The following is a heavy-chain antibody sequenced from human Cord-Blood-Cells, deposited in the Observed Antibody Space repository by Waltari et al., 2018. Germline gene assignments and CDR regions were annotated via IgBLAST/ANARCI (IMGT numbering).Heavy chain of an antibody. Sequence: QVQLVESGGGVVQPGRSLRLSCAASGFTLSSYGMHCVRHAPGKGLEWVAVISYDGSNKYYVDSVKGRFTISRDNSKNTLYLQMNSLRAEDTAVYYCAKDGGSGSYFDYWGQGTLVTVSS. CDR3: AKDGGSGSYFDY. D-gene: IGHD1-26*01. J-gene: IGHJ4*02. CDR1: GFTLSSYG. V-gene: IGHV3-30*18. CDR2: ISYDGSNK.